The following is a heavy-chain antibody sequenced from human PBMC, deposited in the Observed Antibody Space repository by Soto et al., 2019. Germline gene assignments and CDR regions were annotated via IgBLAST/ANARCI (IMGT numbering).Heavy chain of an antibody. J-gene: IGHJ6*02. D-gene: IGHD2-8*01. V-gene: IGHV1-69*13. CDR3: ASSTIVLMVYAGGYYGMDV. CDR2: IIPIFGTA. CDR1: GGTFSSYA. Sequence: ASVKVSCKASGGTFSSYAISWVRQAPGQGLEWMGGIIPIFGTANYAQKFQGRVTITADESTSTAYMELSSLRSEDTAVYYCASSTIVLMVYAGGYYGMDVWGQGTTVTVSS.